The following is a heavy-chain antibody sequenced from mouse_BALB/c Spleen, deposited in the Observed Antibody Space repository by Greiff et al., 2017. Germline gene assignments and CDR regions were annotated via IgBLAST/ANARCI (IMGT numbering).Heavy chain of an antibody. Sequence: EVQLQESGPGLVKPSQSLSLTCTVTGYSITSDYAWNWIRQFPGNILEWMGYISYSGSTSYNPSLKSRISITLDTSKNQFFLQLNSVTTEDTATYYCARNYGNFFAMDYWGQGTSVTVSS. CDR3: ARNYGNFFAMDY. J-gene: IGHJ4*01. D-gene: IGHD2-1*01. CDR1: GYSITSDYA. CDR2: ISYSGST. V-gene: IGHV3-2*02.